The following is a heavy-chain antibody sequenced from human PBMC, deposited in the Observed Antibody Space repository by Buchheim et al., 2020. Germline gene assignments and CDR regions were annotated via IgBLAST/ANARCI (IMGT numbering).Heavy chain of an antibody. V-gene: IGHV3-30-3*01. D-gene: IGHD4-17*01. CDR1: GFTFSSYA. CDR2: ISYDGSNK. CDR3: ARTAGSPHDYGDPSPFDY. Sequence: QVQLVESGGGVVQPGRSLRLSCAASGFTFSSYAMHWVRQAPGKGLEWVAVISYDGSNKYYADSVKGRFTISRDNSKNTLYLQMNSLRAEDTAVYYCARTAGSPHDYGDPSPFDYWGQGTL. J-gene: IGHJ4*02.